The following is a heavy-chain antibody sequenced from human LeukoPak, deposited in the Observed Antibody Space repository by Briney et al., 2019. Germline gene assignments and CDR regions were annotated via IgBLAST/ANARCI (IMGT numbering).Heavy chain of an antibody. D-gene: IGHD2-2*01. CDR2: INTDGSSI. CDR3: AREHIVVVPKDFAFEI. CDR1: GFTFSSYR. J-gene: IGHJ3*02. V-gene: IGHV3-74*01. Sequence: PGGSLRLSCAASGFTFSSYRMHWVRQAPGKGLVWVSRINTDGSSISYADSVKGRFTISRDNAKNTLYLQMNSLRAEDTAVYYCAREHIVVVPKDFAFEIWGQGTMVTVSS.